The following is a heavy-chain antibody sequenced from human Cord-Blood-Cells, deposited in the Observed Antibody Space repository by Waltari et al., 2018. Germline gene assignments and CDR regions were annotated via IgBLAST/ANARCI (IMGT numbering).Heavy chain of an antibody. Sequence: QVQLVQSGAEGKTPGSSVKVSCKARVGTSSSYAIRWVRQAPGQGLEWMGGIIPIFGTANYAQKFQGGVTMTADESTSTAYRELSSLRSEDTAVYYCARASPAGYSSSWYWFDPWGQGTLVTVSS. CDR3: ARASPAGYSSSWYWFDP. CDR2: IIPIFGTA. J-gene: IGHJ5*02. CDR1: VGTSSSYA. D-gene: IGHD6-13*01. V-gene: IGHV1-69*01.